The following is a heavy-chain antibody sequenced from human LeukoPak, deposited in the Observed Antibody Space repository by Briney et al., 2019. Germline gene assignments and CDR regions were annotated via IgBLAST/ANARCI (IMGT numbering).Heavy chain of an antibody. J-gene: IGHJ5*02. V-gene: IGHV4-59*01. CDR1: GGSISSYY. Sequence: SETLSLTCTVSGGSISSYYWSWIRQPPGKGLEWIGYIYYSGSTNYNPSLKSRVTISVDTSKNQVSLKLSSVTAADTAVYYCARSPRISYNWFDPWGQGTLVTVSS. CDR3: ARSPRISYNWFDP. CDR2: IYYSGST. D-gene: IGHD1-14*01.